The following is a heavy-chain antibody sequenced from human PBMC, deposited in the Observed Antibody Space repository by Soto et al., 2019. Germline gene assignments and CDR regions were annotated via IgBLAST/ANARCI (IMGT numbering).Heavy chain of an antibody. V-gene: IGHV3-33*01. D-gene: IGHD3-22*01. CDR2: IWYDGSNK. J-gene: IGHJ4*02. CDR1: GFRFSSYG. Sequence: QVQLVESGGGVVQPGRSMRLSCAASGFRFSSYGMNWVRQSPGKGLEWVAVIWYDGSNKFYGNSVKGRFTISRDNSRNTLYLQMNSLRDEHTAVYYCATEGKDDSVRGGFDNWGQGTLVTVSS. CDR3: ATEGKDDSVRGGFDN.